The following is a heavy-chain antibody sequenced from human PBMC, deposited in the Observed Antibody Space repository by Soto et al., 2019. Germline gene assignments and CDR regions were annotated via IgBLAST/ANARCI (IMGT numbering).Heavy chain of an antibody. CDR3: ARPPVPGCINAVCYPFDY. V-gene: IGHV1-46*01. CDR1: GYTFTDYY. D-gene: IGHD2-8*01. J-gene: IGHJ4*02. Sequence: QVQLVQSGAEVKKPGASVKVSCKASGYTFTDYYIHWVRQAPGQGLEWMGMINPSGGSTDYAQKFGDRVNLTRDTSTGTVYMELSSLRSEDTAVYYCARPPVPGCINAVCYPFDYWGQGTLVTVSS. CDR2: INPSGGST.